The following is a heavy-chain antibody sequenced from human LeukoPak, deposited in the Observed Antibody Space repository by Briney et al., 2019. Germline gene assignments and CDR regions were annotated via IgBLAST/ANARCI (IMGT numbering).Heavy chain of an antibody. CDR3: ARDYHTELWSGAYPSDY. D-gene: IGHD3-10*01. J-gene: IGHJ4*02. CDR1: GFTFSSYS. V-gene: IGHV3-21*01. Sequence: PGGSLRLSCAASGFTFSSYSMNWVRQAPGKGLEWVSSISSSSSYIYYADSVKGRFTISRDNAKNSLYLQMNSLRAEDTAVYYCARDYHTELWSGAYPSDYWGQGTLVTVSS. CDR2: ISSSSSYI.